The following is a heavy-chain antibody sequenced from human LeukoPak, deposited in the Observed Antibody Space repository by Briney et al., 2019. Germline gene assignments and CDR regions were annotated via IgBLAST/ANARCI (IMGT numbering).Heavy chain of an antibody. CDR1: GGSISSGSHY. CDR3: ARDLESPGTTAWFDP. J-gene: IGHJ5*02. CDR2: FYTGGST. Sequence: PSQTLSLTCTVSGGSISSGSHYWSWIRQPAGKGLEWIGRFYTGGSTNYNPSLKSRVTISVDTSKNQFSLKLSSVTAADTAVYYCARDLESPGTTAWFDPWGQGTLVTVSS. D-gene: IGHD1-7*01. V-gene: IGHV4-61*02.